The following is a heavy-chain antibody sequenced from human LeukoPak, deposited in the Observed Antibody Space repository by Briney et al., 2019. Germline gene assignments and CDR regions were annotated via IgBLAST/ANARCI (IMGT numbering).Heavy chain of an antibody. CDR1: GYTFTGYY. CDR3: ARSSGLRLGELSLFAMDV. CDR2: INPNSGGT. Sequence: GASVKVSCKASGYTFTGYYMHWVRQAPGQGLEWMGWINPNSGGTNYAQKFQGWVTMTRDTSISTAYMELSRLRSDDTAVYYCARSSGLRLGELSLFAMDVWGQGTTVTVSS. J-gene: IGHJ6*02. V-gene: IGHV1-2*04. D-gene: IGHD3-16*02.